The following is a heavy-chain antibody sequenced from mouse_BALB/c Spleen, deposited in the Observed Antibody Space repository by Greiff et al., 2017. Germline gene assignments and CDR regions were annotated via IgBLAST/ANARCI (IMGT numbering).Heavy chain of an antibody. CDR1: GFTFSSYA. CDR3: ARGPYYGSSYGYFDY. Sequence: EVMLVESGGGLVKPGGSLKLSCAASGFTFSSYAMSWVRQTPEKRLEWVASISSGGSTYYPDSVKGRFTISRDNARNILYLQMSSLRSEDTAMYYCARGPYYGSSYGYFDYWGQGTTLTVSS. D-gene: IGHD1-1*01. V-gene: IGHV5-6-5*01. CDR2: ISSGGST. J-gene: IGHJ2*01.